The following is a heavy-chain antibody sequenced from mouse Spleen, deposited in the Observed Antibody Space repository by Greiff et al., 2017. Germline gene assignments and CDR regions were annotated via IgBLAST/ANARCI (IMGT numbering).Heavy chain of an antibody. Sequence: EVMLVESGGGLVKPGGSLKLSCAASGFTFSSYAMSWVRQTPEKRLEWVASISSGGSTYYPDSVKGRFTISRDNARNILYLQMSSRRSEDTAMYYCARGRGHWYFDVWGAGTTVTVSS. J-gene: IGHJ1*01. CDR2: ISSGGST. CDR3: ARGRGHWYFDV. V-gene: IGHV5-6-5*01. CDR1: GFTFSSYA.